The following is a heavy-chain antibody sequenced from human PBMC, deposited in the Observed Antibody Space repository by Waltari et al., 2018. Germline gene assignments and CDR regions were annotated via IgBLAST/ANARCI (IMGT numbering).Heavy chain of an antibody. D-gene: IGHD6-6*01. V-gene: IGHV3-21*01. CDR3: ARDGSSSLSSDY. CDR2: ISSSSSYI. CDR1: GFTFSSYS. J-gene: IGHJ4*02. Sequence: EVQLVESGGGLVKPGGSLRLSCAASGFTFSSYSMNWVRQAPGKGLEWVSSISSSSSYIYYADSVKGRCTISRDNAKNSLYLQMNSLRAEDTAVYYCARDGSSSLSSDYWGQGTLVTVSS.